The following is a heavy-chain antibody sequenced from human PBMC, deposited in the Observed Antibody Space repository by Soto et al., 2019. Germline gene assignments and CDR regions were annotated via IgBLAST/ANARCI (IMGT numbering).Heavy chain of an antibody. CDR1: GFTFSSYA. CDR3: ARDENLEMATIPFDY. D-gene: IGHD5-12*01. V-gene: IGHV3-30-3*01. CDR2: ISYDGSNK. J-gene: IGHJ4*02. Sequence: GSVRLSCAASGFTFSSYAMHWVRQAPGKGLEWVAVISYDGSNKYYADSVKGRFTISRDNSKNTLYLQMNSLRAEDTAVYYCARDENLEMATIPFDYWGQGTLVTVSS.